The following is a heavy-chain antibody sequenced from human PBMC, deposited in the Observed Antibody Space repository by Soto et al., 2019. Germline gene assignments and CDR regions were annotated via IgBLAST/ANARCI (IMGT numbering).Heavy chain of an antibody. CDR1: GSYFSHYY. CDR2: IYFSGST. V-gene: IGHV4-59*01. CDR3: ARENLVQLAFDD. J-gene: IGHJ4*02. D-gene: IGHD6-13*01. Sequence: SETLSLTFSLSGSYFSHYYLRWFRQTPGKGLEWIGYIYFSGSTNYNPSLKSRVTISVDTSRSQFSLRLSSVTAADTAVYYCARENLVQLAFDDWSQGALVTVS.